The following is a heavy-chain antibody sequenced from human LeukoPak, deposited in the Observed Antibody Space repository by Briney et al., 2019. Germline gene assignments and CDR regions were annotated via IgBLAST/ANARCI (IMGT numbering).Heavy chain of an antibody. D-gene: IGHD6-19*01. J-gene: IGHJ4*02. CDR2: ISSSGSSI. V-gene: IGHV3-48*03. CDR3: ARVAGYSSGWLAFDY. CDR1: GFTFSSYE. Sequence: PGGSLRLSCAASGFTFSSYEMNWVRQAPGKGLEWVSSISSSGSSIYYADSVKGRFTISRDNAKNSLYLQMNSLRAEDTAVYYCARVAGYSSGWLAFDYWGQGTLVTVSS.